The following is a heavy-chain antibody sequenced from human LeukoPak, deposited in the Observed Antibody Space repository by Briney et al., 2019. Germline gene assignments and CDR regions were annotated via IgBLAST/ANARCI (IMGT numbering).Heavy chain of an antibody. Sequence: QSGGSLRLSCAASGFTFSSYAMSWVRQAPGKGLEWVSAISGSGGSTYYADSVKGRFTISRDNSKNTLYLQMNSLRAEDTAVYYCAKDGGSITIFGVVITQAYYFDYWGQGTLVTVSS. CDR3: AKDGGSITIFGVVITQAYYFDY. D-gene: IGHD3-3*01. J-gene: IGHJ4*02. CDR2: ISGSGGST. CDR1: GFTFSSYA. V-gene: IGHV3-23*01.